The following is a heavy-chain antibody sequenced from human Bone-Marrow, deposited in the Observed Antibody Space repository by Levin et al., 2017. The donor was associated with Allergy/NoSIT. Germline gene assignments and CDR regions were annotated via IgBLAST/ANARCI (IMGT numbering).Heavy chain of an antibody. D-gene: IGHD2-21*02. CDR2: INRDNTYI. J-gene: IGHJ2*01. V-gene: IGHV3-21*01. CDR3: VREPGWRSGDCKSPICWYFDS. Sequence: SGGSLRLSCAASGFTLNNHNMNWVRQAPGKGLEWVSSINRDNTYIYYADSVKGRFTISRDNAKNSLYLQLNSLTAADTALYYCVREPGWRSGDCKSPICWYFDSRGRGSQVTVSS. CDR1: GFTLNNHN.